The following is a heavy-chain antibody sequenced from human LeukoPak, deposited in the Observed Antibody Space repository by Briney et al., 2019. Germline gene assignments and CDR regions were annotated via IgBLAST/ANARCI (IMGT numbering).Heavy chain of an antibody. D-gene: IGHD2-15*01. Sequence: GGSLRLSRAASGFTFSSYAMSWVRQAPGKGLEWVAVISYDGSNKYYADSVKGRFTISRDNAKNSLYLQMNSLRAEDTAVYYCARDEGSGYFDYWGQGTLVTVSS. V-gene: IGHV3-30*03. CDR2: ISYDGSNK. CDR3: ARDEGSGYFDY. CDR1: GFTFSSYA. J-gene: IGHJ4*02.